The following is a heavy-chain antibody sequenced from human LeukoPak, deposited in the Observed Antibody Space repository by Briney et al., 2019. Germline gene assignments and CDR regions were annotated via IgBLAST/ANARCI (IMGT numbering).Heavy chain of an antibody. D-gene: IGHD3-3*01. V-gene: IGHV3-30*18. J-gene: IGHJ6*02. Sequence: GGSLRLSCAASGFTFSTYGMHWVRQAPGKGLEWVAVISYDGSNKDYANPVKGRFTISRDNSKNPLYLEMDSLRVEDTAVYYCAKNQDGFWSSYTPMDVWGQGTTVTVSS. CDR2: ISYDGSNK. CDR3: AKNQDGFWSSYTPMDV. CDR1: GFTFSTYG.